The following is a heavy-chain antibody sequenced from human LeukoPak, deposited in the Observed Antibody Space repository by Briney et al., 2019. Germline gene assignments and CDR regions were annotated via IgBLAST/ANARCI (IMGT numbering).Heavy chain of an antibody. J-gene: IGHJ4*02. Sequence: SVKVSCKASGGTFSSYAISWVRQAPGQGLEWMGGIIPIFGTANYAQKFQGRVTITTDESTSTAYMELSSLRSEDTAVYYCARAQFYYYDSSGYYRLYYFDYWGQGALVTVSS. CDR3: ARAQFYYYDSSGYYRLYYFDY. D-gene: IGHD3-22*01. CDR1: GGTFSSYA. CDR2: IIPIFGTA. V-gene: IGHV1-69*05.